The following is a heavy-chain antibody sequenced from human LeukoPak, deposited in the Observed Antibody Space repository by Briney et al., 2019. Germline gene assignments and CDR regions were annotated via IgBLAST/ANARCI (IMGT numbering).Heavy chain of an antibody. CDR3: ATDRLGDQWLVPDY. J-gene: IGHJ4*02. Sequence: GASVKVSCKVSGYTLTELSMHWVRQAPGKGLEWRGGFDPEDGETIYAQKFQGRVTMTEDTSTDTAYMELSSLRSEDTAVYYCATDRLGDQWLVPDYWGQGTLVTVSS. V-gene: IGHV1-24*01. CDR2: FDPEDGET. CDR1: GYTLTELS. D-gene: IGHD6-19*01.